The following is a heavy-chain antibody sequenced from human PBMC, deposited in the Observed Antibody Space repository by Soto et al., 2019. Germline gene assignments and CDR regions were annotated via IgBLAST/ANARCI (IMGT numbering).Heavy chain of an antibody. J-gene: IGHJ4*02. Sequence: GGSLRLSCSASGFTFSSYAMHWVRQAPGKGLEYVSAISSNGGSTYYADSVKGRFTISRDNSKNTLYLQMSSLRAEDTAVYYCVKGGLAVAGLFDYWGQGTLVTVSS. CDR2: ISSNGGST. D-gene: IGHD6-19*01. CDR1: GFTFSSYA. V-gene: IGHV3-64D*08. CDR3: VKGGLAVAGLFDY.